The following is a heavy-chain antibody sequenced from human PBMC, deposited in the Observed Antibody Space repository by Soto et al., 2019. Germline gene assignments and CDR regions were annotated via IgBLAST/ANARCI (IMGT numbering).Heavy chain of an antibody. Sequence: SVKVSCKASGGTFSSYAISWVRQAPGQGLEWMGGIIPIFGTANYAQKFQGRVTITADESTSTAYMELSSLRSEDTAVYYCARVYWGCSSTSCPPIWGGMDVWGQGTTVTVSS. CDR1: GGTFSSYA. CDR2: IIPIFGTA. V-gene: IGHV1-69*13. CDR3: ARVYWGCSSTSCPPIWGGMDV. J-gene: IGHJ6*02. D-gene: IGHD2-2*01.